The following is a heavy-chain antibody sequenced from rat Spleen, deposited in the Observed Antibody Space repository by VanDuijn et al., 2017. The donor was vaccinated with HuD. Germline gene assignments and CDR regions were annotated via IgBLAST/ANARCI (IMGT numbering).Heavy chain of an antibody. J-gene: IGHJ3*01. CDR3: ARHGDYGYPWFAY. V-gene: IGHV5-25*01. D-gene: IGHD1-7*01. CDR1: GFIFNRYY. Sequence: EVQLVESGGGLVQPGGSLKLSCEASGFIFNRYYMVWVRQAPTKGLEWVAYISTAGSNTFYRDSVKGRFTISRDHAKSTLYLQMNSLRSEDTATYYCARHGDYGYPWFAYWGQGTLVTVSS. CDR2: ISTAGSNT.